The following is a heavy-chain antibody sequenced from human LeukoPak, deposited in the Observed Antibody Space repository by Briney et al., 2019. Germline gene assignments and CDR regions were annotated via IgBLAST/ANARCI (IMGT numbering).Heavy chain of an antibody. CDR2: INPNSGGT. CDR1: GYTFTGYY. Sequence: ASVKVSCKASGYTFTGYYMHWVRQAPGQGLEWMGWINPNSGGTNYAQKFQGRVTMTRDTSISTAYMELSRLRSDDTAVYYSARPASVSSGRYGMDVWGQGTTVTVSS. V-gene: IGHV1-2*02. J-gene: IGHJ6*02. D-gene: IGHD6-19*01. CDR3: ARPASVSSGRYGMDV.